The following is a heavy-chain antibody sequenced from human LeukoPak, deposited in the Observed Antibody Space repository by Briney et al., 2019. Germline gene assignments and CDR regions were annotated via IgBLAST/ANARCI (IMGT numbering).Heavy chain of an antibody. J-gene: IGHJ6*03. V-gene: IGHV3-30*13. CDR1: GFTFSSYG. CDR3: AREGFTSTWLYYYYYMDV. D-gene: IGHD6-13*01. CDR2: ISNDGRNK. Sequence: GGSLRLSCAASGFTFSSYGMHWVRQAPGKGLEWVAVISNDGRNKNYADSVRGRFTISRDNSKNGLHLQMNSLRPEDTAIYYCAREGFTSTWLYYYYYMDVWGKGTTVTVSS.